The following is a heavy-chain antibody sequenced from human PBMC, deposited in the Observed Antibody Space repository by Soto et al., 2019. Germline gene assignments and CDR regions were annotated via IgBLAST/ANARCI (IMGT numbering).Heavy chain of an antibody. Sequence: QVQLVESGGGVVQPGRSLRLSCAASGFTFSSYAMHWVRQAPGKGLEWVAVISYDESNKYSADSVKGRFTISRDNSKNTLYLQMNSLRAEDTAVYYCARDGGTGYSYGRKYYYYGMDVWGQGTTVTDSS. CDR1: GFTFSSYA. J-gene: IGHJ6*02. CDR3: ARDGGTGYSYGRKYYYYGMDV. V-gene: IGHV3-30-3*01. CDR2: ISYDESNK. D-gene: IGHD5-18*01.